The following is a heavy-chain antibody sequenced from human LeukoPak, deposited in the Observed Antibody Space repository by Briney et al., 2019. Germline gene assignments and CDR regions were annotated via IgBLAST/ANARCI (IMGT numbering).Heavy chain of an antibody. CDR1: GGSINNYY. CDR3: ARGGYYGSGNDFRFDP. V-gene: IGHV4-59*01. J-gene: IGHJ5*02. CDR2: IYYSGST. Sequence: SETLSLTCTVSGGSINNYYWTWIRQPPGKGLEWIGYIYYSGSTTYKPSVKSRVTISVDTSKNQFSLKLSSVTAADTAVYYCARGGYYGSGNDFRFDPWGQGTLVTVSS. D-gene: IGHD3-10*01.